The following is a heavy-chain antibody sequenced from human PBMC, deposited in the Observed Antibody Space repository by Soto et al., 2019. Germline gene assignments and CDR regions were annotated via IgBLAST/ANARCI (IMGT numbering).Heavy chain of an antibody. CDR2: IRSKAYGGTT. CDR1: GFTFGDYA. Sequence: SLRLSCTASGFTFGDYAMSWFRQAPGKGLEWVGFIRSKAYGGTTEYAASVKGRFTISRDDSKSIAYLQMNSLKTEDTAVYYCTRVGYSSGWTDYYYYYYGMDVWGQGTTVTVSS. J-gene: IGHJ6*02. D-gene: IGHD6-19*01. CDR3: TRVGYSSGWTDYYYYYYGMDV. V-gene: IGHV3-49*03.